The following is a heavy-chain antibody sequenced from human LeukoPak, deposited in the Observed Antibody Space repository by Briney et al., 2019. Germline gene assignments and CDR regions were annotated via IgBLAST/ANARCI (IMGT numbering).Heavy chain of an antibody. V-gene: IGHV4-61*02. D-gene: IGHD5-24*01. Sequence: SETLSLTCTVSGGTISSGSYYWSWIRQPAGKGLEWIGRIYTSGSTNYNPSLKSRVTISVDTSKNQFSLKLSSVTAADTAVYYCARADGYKRGGFDYWGQGTLVTVSS. CDR2: IYTSGST. CDR3: ARADGYKRGGFDY. CDR1: GGTISSGSYY. J-gene: IGHJ4*02.